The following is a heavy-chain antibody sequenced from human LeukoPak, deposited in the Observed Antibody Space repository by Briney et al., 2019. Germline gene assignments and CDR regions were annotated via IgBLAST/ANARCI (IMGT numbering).Heavy chain of an antibody. J-gene: IGHJ4*02. D-gene: IGHD6-19*01. Sequence: PGGSLRLSCAASGFTFSSYALSWVRQAPGKGLEWVSAFSGSGGSTYYADSVKGRFTISRDNAKNTLYLQMNSLRAEDTAVYYCASESYSSGWYGINYWGQGTLVTVSS. V-gene: IGHV3-23*01. CDR2: FSGSGGST. CDR1: GFTFSSYA. CDR3: ASESYSSGWYGINY.